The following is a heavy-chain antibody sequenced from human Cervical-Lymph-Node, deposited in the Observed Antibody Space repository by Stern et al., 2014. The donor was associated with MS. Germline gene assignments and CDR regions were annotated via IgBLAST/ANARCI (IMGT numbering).Heavy chain of an antibody. CDR1: GFNFSSYW. Sequence: VQLVESGGGLVQPGGSLRLSCAASGFNFSSYWMHWVRQFPEKGLFWVSQINRDGSDTSYADSVKGRFSISRDNIRNMLYLRMTSLRAEDMAVYYCARGVGDYWGQGARVTVSS. D-gene: IGHD3-16*01. J-gene: IGHJ4*02. CDR2: INRDGSDT. V-gene: IGHV3-74*02. CDR3: ARGVGDY.